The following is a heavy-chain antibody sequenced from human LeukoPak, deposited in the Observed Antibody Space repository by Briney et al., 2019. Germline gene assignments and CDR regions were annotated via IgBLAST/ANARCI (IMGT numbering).Heavy chain of an antibody. CDR1: GGSFSGYY. CDR2: TNHSGST. CDR3: ATDDSSGYIDY. V-gene: IGHV4-34*01. D-gene: IGHD3-22*01. Sequence: SETLSLTCAVYGGSFSGYYWSWIRQPPGKGLEWIGETNHSGSTNYNPSLKSRVTISVDTSKNQFSLKLSSVTAADTAVYYCATDDSSGYIDYWGQGTLVTVSS. J-gene: IGHJ4*02.